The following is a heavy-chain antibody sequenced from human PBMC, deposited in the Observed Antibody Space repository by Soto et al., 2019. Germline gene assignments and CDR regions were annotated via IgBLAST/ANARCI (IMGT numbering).Heavy chain of an antibody. V-gene: IGHV4-4*07. CDR1: GGSISSYY. D-gene: IGHD5-18*01. CDR2: IYTSGST. Sequence: PSETLSLTCTVSGGSISSYYWSWIRQPAGKGLEWIGRIYTSGSTNYNPSLKSRVSMSLDTSKNQFSLKLSSVTAADTAVYYCARGWVRYSYGPDAFDIWGQGTMVTVSS. CDR3: ARGWVRYSYGPDAFDI. J-gene: IGHJ3*02.